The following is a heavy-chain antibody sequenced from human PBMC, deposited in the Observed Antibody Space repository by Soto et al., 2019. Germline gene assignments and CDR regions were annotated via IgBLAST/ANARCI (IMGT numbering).Heavy chain of an antibody. D-gene: IGHD6-6*01. CDR1: GGSFSGYY. V-gene: IGHV4-34*01. CDR2: INHSGST. Sequence: KASETLSLTCAVYGGSFSGYYWSWIRQPPGKGLEWIGEINHSGSTNYNPSLKSRVTISVDTSKNQFSLKLSSVTAADTAVYYCARGQIGVAASINYYYYYGMDVWGQGTTVTVSS. CDR3: ARGQIGVAASINYYYYYGMDV. J-gene: IGHJ6*02.